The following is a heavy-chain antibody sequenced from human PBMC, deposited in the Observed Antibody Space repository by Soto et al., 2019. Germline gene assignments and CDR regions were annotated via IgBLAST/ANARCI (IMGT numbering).Heavy chain of an antibody. D-gene: IGHD3-22*01. Sequence: SSTXSLTCSFDVVSCIAYYLILIRQPPGKGLEWIGEINHSGGTSYNPSLKSRVTISVDTSKSQFSLKLTSVAAADRAVYYCERGSVDPVHSSGFHEYWGQ. CDR2: INHSGGT. J-gene: IGHJ4*02. CDR1: VVSCIAYY. V-gene: IGHV4-34*01. CDR3: ERGSVDPVHSSGFHEY.